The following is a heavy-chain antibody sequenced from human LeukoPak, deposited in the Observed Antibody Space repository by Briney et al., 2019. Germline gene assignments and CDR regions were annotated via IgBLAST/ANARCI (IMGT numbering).Heavy chain of an antibody. Sequence: ASVKVSCKASGYTFTSYYMHWVRQAPGQGLEWMGIINPSGGSTSYAQKFQGRVTMTGDTSASTVYMELSSLRSEDTAVYYCARGVVTGIFDPWGQGTLVTVSS. J-gene: IGHJ5*02. CDR1: GYTFTSYY. D-gene: IGHD2-21*02. CDR2: INPSGGST. V-gene: IGHV1-46*01. CDR3: ARGVVTGIFDP.